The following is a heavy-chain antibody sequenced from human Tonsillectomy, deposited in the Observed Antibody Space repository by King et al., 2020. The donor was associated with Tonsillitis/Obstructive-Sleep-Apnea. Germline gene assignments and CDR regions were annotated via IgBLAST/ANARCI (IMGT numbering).Heavy chain of an antibody. D-gene: IGHD2/OR15-2a*01. Sequence: VQLVESGGGVVQPGRSLRLSCAASGFTFSSYAMHWVRQAPGKGLEWVAVISYDGSNKYYADSVKGRFTISRDNSKNTLYRQMNSLRAEDTAVYYCARDSTVTQFDYWGQGTLVTVSS. CDR1: GFTFSSYA. V-gene: IGHV3-30*04. J-gene: IGHJ4*02. CDR3: ARDSTVTQFDY. CDR2: ISYDGSNK.